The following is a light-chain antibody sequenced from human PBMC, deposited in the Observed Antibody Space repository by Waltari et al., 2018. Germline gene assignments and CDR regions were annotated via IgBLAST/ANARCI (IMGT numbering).Light chain of an antibody. J-gene: IGKJ1*01. CDR1: QSVSRT. CDR2: DAS. Sequence: EIVLTQSPGTLSLSPGERATLSCRASQSVSRTLAWYQQKPGQAPRLLIYDASRRATGIPDRFSGSGSWTDFSLTISRLEPEDFAWYFCQKYGTLPATFGQGTKVEIK. V-gene: IGKV3-20*01. CDR3: QKYGTLPAT.